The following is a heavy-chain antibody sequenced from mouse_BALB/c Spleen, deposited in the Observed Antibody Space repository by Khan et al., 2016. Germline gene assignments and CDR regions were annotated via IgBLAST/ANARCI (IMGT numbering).Heavy chain of an antibody. CDR2: ILPGSGYS. D-gene: IGHD1-1*02. CDR3: ARGWYSMDY. V-gene: IGHV1-9*01. Sequence: QVQLQQSGAELMKPGASVKISCKATGYTFSNYWIEWVQQRPGHGLEWIGDILPGSGYSNSIENFPGKASFTAVASSNTAYMQLISLTSEDSAVYFCARGWYSMDYWGQGTSVSVSS. CDR1: GYTFSNYW. J-gene: IGHJ4*01.